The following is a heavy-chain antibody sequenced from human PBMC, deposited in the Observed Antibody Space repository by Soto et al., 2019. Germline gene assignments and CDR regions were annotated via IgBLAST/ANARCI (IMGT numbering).Heavy chain of an antibody. J-gene: IGHJ4*02. V-gene: IGHV4-31*03. D-gene: IGHD4-17*01. CDR2: IYYSGST. CDR3: ARGSGKTVTMNDY. Sequence: SETLSLTCTVSGGSISSGGYYWSWIRQHPGKGLEWIGYIYYSGSTYYNPSLKSRVTISVDTSKNQFSLKLRSVTAADTAVYYCARGSGKTVTMNDYWGQGTLVTVSS. CDR1: GGSISSGGYY.